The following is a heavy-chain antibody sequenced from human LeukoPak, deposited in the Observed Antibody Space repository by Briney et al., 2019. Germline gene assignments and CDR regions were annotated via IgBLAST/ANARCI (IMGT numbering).Heavy chain of an antibody. CDR2: IYYSGST. CDR3: ARQPSYYYFDY. V-gene: IGHV4-39*01. J-gene: IGHJ4*02. Sequence: KPSETLSLTCTVSGGSISSSSYYWGWIRQPPGKGLEWIGSIYYSGSTYYNPSLKSRVTISVDASRNQFSLKLSSVTAADTAVYYCARQPSYYYFDYWAREPWPPSPQ. D-gene: IGHD1-26*01. CDR1: GGSISSSSYY.